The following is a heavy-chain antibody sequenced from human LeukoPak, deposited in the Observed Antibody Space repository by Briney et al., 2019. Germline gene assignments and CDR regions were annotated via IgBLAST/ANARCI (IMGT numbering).Heavy chain of an antibody. CDR3: ATEAQNYYDSSGYYVRAFDI. V-gene: IGHV1-46*01. CDR2: INPSGGST. CDR1: GYIFTSYF. Sequence: EASVKVSCKASGYIFTSYFMHWVRQAPGQGLERMGLINPSGGSTRYAQKFQGRVTMTEDTSTDTAYMELSSLRSEDTAVYYCATEAQNYYDSSGYYVRAFDIWGQGTMVTVSS. J-gene: IGHJ3*02. D-gene: IGHD3-22*01.